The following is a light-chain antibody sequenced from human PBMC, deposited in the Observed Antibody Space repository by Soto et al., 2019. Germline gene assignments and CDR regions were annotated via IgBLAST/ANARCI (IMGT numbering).Light chain of an antibody. Sequence: QSALTQPASVSGSPGQSITISCTGSSSDVGDYDYVSWYQQHPGKAPKLMIYEVSDRPSGVSNRFSGSKSGNTASLTISGLQAEDDAHYYCSSFTSTSTSVVFGGGTKLTVL. CDR2: EVS. CDR3: SSFTSTSTSVV. CDR1: SSDVGDYDY. J-gene: IGLJ2*01. V-gene: IGLV2-14*01.